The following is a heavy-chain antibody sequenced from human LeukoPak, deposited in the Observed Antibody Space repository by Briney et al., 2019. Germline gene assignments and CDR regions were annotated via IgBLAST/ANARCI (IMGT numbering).Heavy chain of an antibody. J-gene: IGHJ3*02. CDR3: AREMWGRNDVFDI. CDR2: IYKTGDT. V-gene: IGHV3-13*01. Sequence: GGSLRLSCVASGFTLSSYDMHWVRQTTGESLEWVSIIYKTGDTCYPDSVKGRFTIPRESAKNSLYLQMNSLRAGDTAVYYCAREMWGRNDVFDIWGKGTMVTVSS. D-gene: IGHD3-16*01. CDR1: GFTLSSYD.